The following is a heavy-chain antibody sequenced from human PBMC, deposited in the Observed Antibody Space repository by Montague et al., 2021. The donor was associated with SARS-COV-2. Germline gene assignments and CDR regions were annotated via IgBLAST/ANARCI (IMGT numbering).Heavy chain of an antibody. D-gene: IGHD5-12*01. CDR3: AKDTSSWIRELPDY. V-gene: IGHV3-9*01. CDR1: GFTFHDYA. CDR2: ISWNSDRK. J-gene: IGHJ4*02. Sequence: SLRLSCAASGFTFHDYAMHWVRQTPGKGLEWVSGISWNSDRKDYADSVKGRFTISRDNAKIVLYLQMNSLRREDTAWYYCAKDTSSWIRELPDYWGQGTLVTVSS.